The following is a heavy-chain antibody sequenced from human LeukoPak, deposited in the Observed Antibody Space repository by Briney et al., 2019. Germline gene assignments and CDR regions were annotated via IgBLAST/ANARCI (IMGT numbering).Heavy chain of an antibody. CDR3: AKDLGGGYSSSWYSFDY. J-gene: IGHJ4*02. V-gene: IGHV3-30*18. CDR2: ISYDGSTK. Sequence: GSLRLSCAASGVTFSSYGRHWVRQAPGKGLEWVAVISYDGSTKYYADSVNGRFTISRDNYKNTLYLEMNRLRAEDTAVYYCAKDLGGGYSSSWYSFDYWGQGTLVTVSS. CDR1: GVTFSSYG. D-gene: IGHD6-13*01.